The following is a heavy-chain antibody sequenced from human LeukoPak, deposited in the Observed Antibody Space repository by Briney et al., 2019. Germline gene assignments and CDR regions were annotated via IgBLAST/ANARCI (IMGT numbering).Heavy chain of an antibody. CDR2: IYHSGST. D-gene: IGHD3-10*01. Sequence: SETLSLTCSVSGYSISSGYYWGWIRQPPGKGLEWIGSIYHSGSTYYSPSLKSRVTISVDTSKNQFSLKLSSVTAADTAVYYCARDMARGVITYVDYWGQGTLVTVSS. CDR1: GYSISSGYY. V-gene: IGHV4-38-2*02. J-gene: IGHJ4*02. CDR3: ARDMARGVITYVDY.